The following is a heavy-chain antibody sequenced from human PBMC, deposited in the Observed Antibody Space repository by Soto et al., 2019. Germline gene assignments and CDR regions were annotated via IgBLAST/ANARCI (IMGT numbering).Heavy chain of an antibody. Sequence: QVQLQESGPGLVKPSGTLSLTCAVSGGSISSNEWWSWVRQPPGKGLEWIGEIYHSVTTYYNPSLKRRVTTSIATCKSQFALRLTSRDAAAAAVCYCARPVPVCLGPWGQGTLVTVSS. CDR3: ARPVPVCLGP. CDR2: IYHSVTT. V-gene: IGHV4-4*02. J-gene: IGHJ5*02. D-gene: IGHD3-16*01. CDR1: GGSISSNEW.